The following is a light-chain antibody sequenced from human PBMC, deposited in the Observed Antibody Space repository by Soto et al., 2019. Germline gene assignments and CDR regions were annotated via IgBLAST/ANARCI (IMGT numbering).Light chain of an antibody. Sequence: DIQMTQSPSSLSASIGDRVTITCRASQDISNYLAWYQQKSGKVPELLIYAASTLQSGVPSRFTGSGSGTDFALTISSLQPEGVATYLCQKYKTAPLTFGGGTKVEL. CDR3: QKYKTAPLT. CDR1: QDISNY. V-gene: IGKV1-27*01. CDR2: AAS. J-gene: IGKJ4*01.